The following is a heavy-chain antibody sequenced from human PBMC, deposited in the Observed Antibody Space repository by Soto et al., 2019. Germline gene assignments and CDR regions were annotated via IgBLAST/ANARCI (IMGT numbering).Heavy chain of an antibody. CDR1: GFSLSTYGVG. Sequence: QITLKESGPTLVKPTQTLTLTCTFSGFSLSTYGVGVAWIRQPPGKALEWLALIYWDDDLPYSPSLRNRLTITKDTSKNQVVLTMTNVDPMDTATYYCGHSGLTSLGDYWGQGTVVTVSS. V-gene: IGHV2-5*02. J-gene: IGHJ4*02. CDR2: IYWDDDL. CDR3: GHSGLTSLGDY. D-gene: IGHD2-2*01.